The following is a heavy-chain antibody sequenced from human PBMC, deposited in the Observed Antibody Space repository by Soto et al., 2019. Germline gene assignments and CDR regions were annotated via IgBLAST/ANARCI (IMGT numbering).Heavy chain of an antibody. CDR3: ARGSSDSYPGSRIFDL. CDR1: GFTSSSYA. V-gene: IGHV3-23*01. D-gene: IGHD3-10*01. J-gene: IGHJ4*02. CDR2: ISGSGSNT. Sequence: PGGSLRLSCAASGFTSSSYAMSWVRQAPGKGLEWVSAISGSGSNTYYADSVKGRFTISRDNSKNTLYLQMSSLRAEDSAVYYCARGSSDSYPGSRIFDLWGRGTRVTVSS.